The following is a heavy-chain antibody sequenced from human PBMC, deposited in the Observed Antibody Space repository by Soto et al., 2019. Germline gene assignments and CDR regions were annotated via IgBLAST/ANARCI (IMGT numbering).Heavy chain of an antibody. CDR2: ISSSSSYT. Sequence: PGGSLRLSCAASGFTFSDYYMSWIRQAPGKGLEWVSYISSSSSYTNYADSVKGRFTISRDNAKNSLYLQMNSLRAEDTAVYYCARDRLIAAAGMDVWGQGTTVTVSS. CDR1: GFTFSDYY. V-gene: IGHV3-11*06. J-gene: IGHJ6*02. CDR3: ARDRLIAAAGMDV. D-gene: IGHD6-13*01.